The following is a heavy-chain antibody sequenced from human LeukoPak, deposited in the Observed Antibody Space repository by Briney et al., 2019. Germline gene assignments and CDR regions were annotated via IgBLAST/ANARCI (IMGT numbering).Heavy chain of an antibody. CDR1: GYSFTNYW. CDR2: LYPDDSDR. J-gene: IGHJ4*02. CDR3: ASNSIRGVFEY. D-gene: IGHD3-16*01. Sequence: GESLKISRKGSGYSFTNYWIGWVRQMPGKGLEWMGILYPDDSDRRNSPSFQGQVTISVDKSINTVYLHWSSLKASDTAMYFCASNSIRGVFEYWGQGTLVTVSS. V-gene: IGHV5-51*01.